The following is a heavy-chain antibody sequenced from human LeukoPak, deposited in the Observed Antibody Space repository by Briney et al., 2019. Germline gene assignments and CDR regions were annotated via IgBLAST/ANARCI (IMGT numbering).Heavy chain of an antibody. CDR3: ARVSIGWYSFDY. Sequence: GGSLRLSCAASGFAFSRHGIHWVRQAPGKGLEWVAFIPYDGNNKFYADSVKGRFTISRDNAKDTVYLQMNSLRAEDTAVYYCARVSIGWYSFDYWGQGTLVTVSS. V-gene: IGHV3-30*02. J-gene: IGHJ4*02. CDR1: GFAFSRHG. CDR2: IPYDGNNK. D-gene: IGHD6-19*01.